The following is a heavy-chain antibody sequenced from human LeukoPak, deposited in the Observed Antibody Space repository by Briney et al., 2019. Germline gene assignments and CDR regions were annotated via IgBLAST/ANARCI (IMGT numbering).Heavy chain of an antibody. CDR1: GGSIHSY. CDR2: ISGSGTI. CDR3: ARDSGTTGEVKFDP. D-gene: IGHD3-10*01. V-gene: IGHV4-4*07. Sequence: PSETLSLTCTVSGGSIHSYWSWIRPPAGKGLVWIGRISGSGTITYNPALQSRLTISIDTSKNQFSLKLMSVTAADTAVYYCARDSGTTGEVKFDPWGQGTLVTVSS. J-gene: IGHJ5*02.